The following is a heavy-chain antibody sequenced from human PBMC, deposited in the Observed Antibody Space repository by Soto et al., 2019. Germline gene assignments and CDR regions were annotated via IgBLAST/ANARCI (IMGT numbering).Heavy chain of an antibody. CDR1: GYIVSSNVAA. J-gene: IGHJ4*02. CDR3: ARVSHPGRGNDS. Sequence: QVLLQQSGPGLVRPSQTLSLTCAISGYIVSSNVAAWTWIRQSPSRGLEWLGRTFYRSNWNYNYAVSVTGRMTIKPDTSRNHSSLQLTSVTPEDTAVYYWARVSHPGRGNDSWGQGTLVTVSS. D-gene: IGHD3-10*01. V-gene: IGHV6-1*01. CDR2: TFYRSNWNY.